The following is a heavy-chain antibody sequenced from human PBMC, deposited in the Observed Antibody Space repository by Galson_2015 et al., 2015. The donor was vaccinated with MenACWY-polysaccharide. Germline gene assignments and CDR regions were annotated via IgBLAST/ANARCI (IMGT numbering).Heavy chain of an antibody. Sequence: SETLSLTCTVSGGSISSYYWSWIRQPPGKGLEWIGYIYYSGSTNYNPSLKSRVTISVDTSKNQFSLKLSSVTAADTAVYYCARMSTHEQWLVEITMIVVEDNADAGDLGWYFDLWGRGTLVTVSS. V-gene: IGHV4-59*08. J-gene: IGHJ2*01. CDR2: IYYSGST. CDR3: ARMSTHEQWLVEITMIVVEDNADAGDLGWYFDL. CDR1: GGSISSYY. D-gene: IGHD3-22*01.